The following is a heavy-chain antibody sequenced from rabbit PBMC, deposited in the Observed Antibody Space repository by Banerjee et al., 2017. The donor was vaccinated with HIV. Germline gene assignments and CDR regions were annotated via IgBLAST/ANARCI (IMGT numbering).Heavy chain of an antibody. D-gene: IGHD2-1*01. CDR2: IYADSSGST. CDR1: GFSFSSSYW. Sequence: QSLEESGGDLVKPGASLTLTCKASGFSFSSSYWMCWVRQTPGKGLEWIACIYADSSGSTWYASWVNGRFTISRSTSLNTVDLEMTSLTAADTATYFCAIAGYGAYTYLTGFALWGQGTLVTVS. J-gene: IGHJ3*01. V-gene: IGHV1S43*01. CDR3: AIAGYGAYTYLTGFAL.